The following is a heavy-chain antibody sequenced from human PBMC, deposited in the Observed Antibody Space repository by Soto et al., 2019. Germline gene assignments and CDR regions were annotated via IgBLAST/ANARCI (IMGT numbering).Heavy chain of an antibody. Sequence: EVQLVESGGGLVKPGGSLRLSCAASGFTFSSYSMNWVRQAPGKGLEWVSSISSSSSYIYYADSVKGRFTISRDNAKNSLYLQMNSLRAEDTAVYYCARDGYSSSWYSYYYYYGMDVWGQGTTVTVSS. V-gene: IGHV3-21*01. CDR2: ISSSSSYI. CDR1: GFTFSSYS. J-gene: IGHJ6*02. D-gene: IGHD6-13*01. CDR3: ARDGYSSSWYSYYYYYGMDV.